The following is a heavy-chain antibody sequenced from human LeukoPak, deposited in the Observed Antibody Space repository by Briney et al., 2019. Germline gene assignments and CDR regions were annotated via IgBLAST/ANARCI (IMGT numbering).Heavy chain of an antibody. CDR1: GFTFSDYY. V-gene: IGHV3-23*01. CDR2: ISGSGGST. CDR3: ARRPMITFGGVIVYNWFDP. Sequence: SGGSLRLSCAASGFTFSDYYMSWVRQAPGKGLEWVSAISGSGGSTYYADSVKGRFTISRDNSKNTLYLQMNSLRAEDTAVYYCARRPMITFGGVIVYNWFDPWGQGTLVTVSS. D-gene: IGHD3-16*02. J-gene: IGHJ5*02.